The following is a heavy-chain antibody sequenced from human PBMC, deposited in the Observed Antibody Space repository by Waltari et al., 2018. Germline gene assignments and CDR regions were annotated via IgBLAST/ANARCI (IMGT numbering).Heavy chain of an antibody. J-gene: IGHJ4*02. CDR3: ARDRIAAAGRLGY. CDR2: INAGNCNT. V-gene: IGHV1-3*01. Sequence: QVQLVQSGAEVKKPGASVKVSCKASGYTFTSYAMHWVRQAPGQRLEWMGWINAGNCNTKYSQKFQGRVTITRDTSASTAYMELSSLRSEDTAVYYCARDRIAAAGRLGYWGQGTLVTVSS. CDR1: GYTFTSYA. D-gene: IGHD6-13*01.